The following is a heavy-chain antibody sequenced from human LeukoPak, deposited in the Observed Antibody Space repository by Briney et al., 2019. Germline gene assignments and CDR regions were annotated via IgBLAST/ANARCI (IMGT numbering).Heavy chain of an antibody. J-gene: IGHJ4*02. V-gene: IGHV4-34*01. D-gene: IGHD5-18*01. CDR1: GGSFSGYY. Sequence: SETLSLTCAVYGGSFSGYYWSWIRQPPGKGLEWIGEINHSGSTNYNPSLKSRVTISVDTSKNQFSLKLSSVTAADTAVYYCARGGILYSYGYIDYWGQGTLVTVSS. CDR3: ARGGILYSYGYIDY. CDR2: INHSGST.